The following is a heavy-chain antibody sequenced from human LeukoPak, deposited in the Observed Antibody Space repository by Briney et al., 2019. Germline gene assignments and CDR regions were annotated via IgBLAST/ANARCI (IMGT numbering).Heavy chain of an antibody. CDR2: INHSGST. J-gene: IGHJ4*02. CDR3: ARLDKYYFDY. V-gene: IGHV4-34*01. CDR1: GGSFSGYY. Sequence: PSETLSLTCAVYGGSFSGYYWSWIRQPPGKGLEWIGEINHSGSTNYNPSLKSRVTISVDMSKNQFSLKLSSVTAADTAVYYCARLDKYYFDYWGQGTLVTVSS.